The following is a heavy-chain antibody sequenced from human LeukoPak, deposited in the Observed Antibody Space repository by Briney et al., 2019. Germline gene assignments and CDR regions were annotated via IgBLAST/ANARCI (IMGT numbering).Heavy chain of an antibody. D-gene: IGHD3-10*01. V-gene: IGHV4-39*07. CDR3: ARHYGSGRPYFDQ. Sequence: SGPTLVNPTQTLTLTCTFSGFSLSTSGVGVGWIRQPPGKGLEWIGEINHSGSTNYNPSLKSRVTISVDTSKNQFSLKLRSVSAADTAVYYCARHYGSGRPYFDQWGPGTLVTVSS. J-gene: IGHJ4*02. CDR2: INHSGST. CDR1: GFSLSTSGVG.